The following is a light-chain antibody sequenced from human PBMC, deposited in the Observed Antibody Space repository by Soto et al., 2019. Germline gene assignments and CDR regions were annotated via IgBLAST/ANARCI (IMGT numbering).Light chain of an antibody. CDR2: STN. Sequence: QAVVTQDPSSSVSPGRTVTLTCGLSSGSVSTSYYHSWYQQTPGQAPRTLIYSTNTRSSGVPDRFSGSILGNKAALTNTGAQADDESDYYCVLYSRSSISVFEGGTQLTVL. CDR1: SGSVSTSYY. J-gene: IGLJ7*01. V-gene: IGLV8-61*01. CDR3: VLYSRSSISV.